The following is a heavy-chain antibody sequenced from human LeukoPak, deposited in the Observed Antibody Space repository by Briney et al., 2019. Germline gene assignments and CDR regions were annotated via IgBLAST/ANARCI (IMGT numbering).Heavy chain of an antibody. CDR2: INQDGSEK. CDR3: ARDGGSADL. Sequence: GGSLRLSCAASGFSFSSYWMSWVRQAPGKGLEWVANINQDGSEKYFVDSVKGRFTISRDVAKNSLYLQMNSLRAEGTAVYYCARDGGSADLWGQGTMVTVSS. V-gene: IGHV3-7*01. J-gene: IGHJ3*01. CDR1: GFSFSSYW. D-gene: IGHD2-15*01.